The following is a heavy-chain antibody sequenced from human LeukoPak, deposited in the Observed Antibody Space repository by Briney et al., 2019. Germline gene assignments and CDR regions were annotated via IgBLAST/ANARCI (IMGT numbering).Heavy chain of an antibody. J-gene: IGHJ4*02. CDR2: ISGSGGST. Sequence: TGGSLRLSCAASGFTFSRYGMSWVRQAPGKGLEWVSAISGSGGSTYYADSVKGRFTISRDNSKNTLYLQMNSLRAEDTAVYYCAKEAYDSSGYYLDYWGQGTLVTVSS. V-gene: IGHV3-23*01. CDR1: GFTFSRYG. D-gene: IGHD3-22*01. CDR3: AKEAYDSSGYYLDY.